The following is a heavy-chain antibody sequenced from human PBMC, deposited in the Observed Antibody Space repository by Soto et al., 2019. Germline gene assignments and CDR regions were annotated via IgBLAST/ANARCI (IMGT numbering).Heavy chain of an antibody. V-gene: IGHV4-34*01. CDR1: GGSFSGYY. CDR2: INHSGST. Sequence: SETLSLTCAVYGGSFSGYYWSWIRQPPGKGLEWIGEINHSGSTNYNPSLKSRVTISVDTSKNQFSLKLSSVTAADTAVYYCARVSSSWYFQYFDYWGQGTLVTVS. D-gene: IGHD6-13*01. J-gene: IGHJ4*02. CDR3: ARVSSSWYFQYFDY.